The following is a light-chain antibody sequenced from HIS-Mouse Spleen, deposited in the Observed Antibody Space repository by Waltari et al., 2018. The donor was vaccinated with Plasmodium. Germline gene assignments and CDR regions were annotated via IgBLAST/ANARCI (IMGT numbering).Light chain of an antibody. CDR2: AAS. CDR3: QQSYSTPPT. V-gene: IGKV1-39*01. CDR1: QSISSY. Sequence: DIQMTQSPSSLSASVGDRVTITCRASQSISSYLNWYQQKPGKAPKLLIYAASSLQSGVPSRFRGSGSGTDFTLTISSLQPEDFATYYCQQSYSTPPTFGGGTKLEIK. J-gene: IGKJ4*01.